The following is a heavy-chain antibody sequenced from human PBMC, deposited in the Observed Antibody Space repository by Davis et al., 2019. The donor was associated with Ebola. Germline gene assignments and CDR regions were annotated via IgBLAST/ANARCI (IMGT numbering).Heavy chain of an antibody. CDR2: ISGSGGST. CDR3: ARRADY. V-gene: IGHV3-23*01. CDR1: AFVFTTVT. J-gene: IGHJ4*02. Sequence: GGSLRLSCEGSAFVFTTVTMNWVRQAPGKGLEWVSAISGSGGSTYYADSVKGRFTISRDNSKKTLYLQMNSLRAEDTAVYYCARRADYWGQGTLVTVSS.